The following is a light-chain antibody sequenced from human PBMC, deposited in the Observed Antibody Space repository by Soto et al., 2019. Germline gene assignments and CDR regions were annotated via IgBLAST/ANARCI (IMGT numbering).Light chain of an antibody. CDR3: QQDGSLYP. Sequence: IVLTQSPGALSWSPGVRASLSCRASQSLISRYSAWYQQTPGQSPRLLLYVASRRVTGIASRFSRSVSGTEFTGTISSLEPEYSAVYYCQQDGSLYPFGQGT. CDR2: VAS. CDR1: QSLISRY. V-gene: IGKV3-20*01. J-gene: IGKJ2*01.